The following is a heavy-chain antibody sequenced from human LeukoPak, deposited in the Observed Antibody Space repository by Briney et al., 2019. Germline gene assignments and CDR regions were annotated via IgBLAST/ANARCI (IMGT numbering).Heavy chain of an antibody. Sequence: ASVKVSFKASGYTFTSYGISWVRQAPGQGLEWMGWISAYNGNTNYAQKLQGRVTMTTDTSTSTAYMELRSLRSDDTAVYYCARGPDYDYVWGSYGLTSDYWGQGTLVTVSS. CDR3: ARGPDYDYVWGSYGLTSDY. V-gene: IGHV1-18*01. J-gene: IGHJ4*02. D-gene: IGHD3-16*01. CDR1: GYTFTSYG. CDR2: ISAYNGNT.